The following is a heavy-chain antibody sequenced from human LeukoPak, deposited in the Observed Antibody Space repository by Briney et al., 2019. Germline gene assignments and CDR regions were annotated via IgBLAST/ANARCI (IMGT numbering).Heavy chain of an antibody. J-gene: IGHJ5*02. V-gene: IGHV4-4*07. Sequence: SGTLSLTCTVSGGSISSYYWSWIRQPAGKGMEWIGRIYTSGSTNYNPSLKSRVTMSVDTSKNQFSLKLSSVTAADTAVYYCAVTVYDFWSGYYQEPRHWFDPWGQGTLVTVSS. D-gene: IGHD3-3*01. CDR2: IYTSGST. CDR3: AVTVYDFWSGYYQEPRHWFDP. CDR1: GGSISSYY.